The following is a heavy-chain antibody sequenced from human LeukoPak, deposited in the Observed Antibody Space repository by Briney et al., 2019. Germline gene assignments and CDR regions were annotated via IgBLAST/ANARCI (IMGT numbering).Heavy chain of an antibody. CDR2: IYPGDSDT. Sequence: GESLKISCKGSVYSFTSYWIGWVRQMPGKGLEWMGIIYPGDSDTRYSPSFQGQVTISADKSISTAYLQWSSLKASDTAMYYCARHGDIVVVPAARAGGWFDPWGQGTLVTVSS. D-gene: IGHD2-2*01. CDR1: VYSFTSYW. V-gene: IGHV5-51*01. CDR3: ARHGDIVVVPAARAGGWFDP. J-gene: IGHJ5*02.